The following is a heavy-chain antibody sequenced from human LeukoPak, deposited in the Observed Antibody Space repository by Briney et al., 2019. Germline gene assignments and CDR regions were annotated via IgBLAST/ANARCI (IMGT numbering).Heavy chain of an antibody. V-gene: IGHV1-69*06. J-gene: IGHJ4*02. Sequence: GASVKVSCKASGGTFSSYAISWVRQAPGQGLEWMGGIIPIFGTVNYAQKFQGRVTITADKSTSTAYMELSSLRSEDTAVYYCASQLGCSSTSCYLDYWGQGTLVTVSS. CDR1: GGTFSSYA. D-gene: IGHD2-2*01. CDR2: IIPIFGTV. CDR3: ASQLGCSSTSCYLDY.